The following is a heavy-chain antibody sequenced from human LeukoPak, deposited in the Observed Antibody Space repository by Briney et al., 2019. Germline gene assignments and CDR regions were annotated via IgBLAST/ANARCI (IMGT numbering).Heavy chain of an antibody. Sequence: PSQTLSLTCAVYGGSFSGYYWSWIRQPPGKGLEWIGEINHSGSHNYNPSLKSRVTISVSTSKNQFSLKLSSVTAADTAVYYCARGSRIAVRLDYWGQGTLVTVSS. D-gene: IGHD6-19*01. CDR2: INHSGSH. CDR1: GGSFSGYY. J-gene: IGHJ4*02. CDR3: ARGSRIAVRLDY. V-gene: IGHV4-34*01.